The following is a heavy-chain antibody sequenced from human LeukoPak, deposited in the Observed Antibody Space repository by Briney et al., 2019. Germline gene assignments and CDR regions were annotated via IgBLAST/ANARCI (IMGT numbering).Heavy chain of an antibody. J-gene: IGHJ4*02. D-gene: IGHD3-22*01. V-gene: IGHV1-69*13. CDR2: IIPIFGTA. Sequence: GASVKVSCKASGYTFTSYGISWVRQAPGQGLEWMGGIIPIFGTANYAQKFQGRVTITADESTSTAYMELSSLRSEDTAVYYCARVNYDSSGYSSGVDYWGQGALVTVSS. CDR3: ARVNYDSSGYSSGVDY. CDR1: GYTFTSYG.